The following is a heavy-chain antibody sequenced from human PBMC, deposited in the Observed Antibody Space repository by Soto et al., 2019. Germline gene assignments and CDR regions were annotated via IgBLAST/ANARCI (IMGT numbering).Heavy chain of an antibody. CDR2: ISYDGSNK. V-gene: IGHV3-30*18. CDR1: GFTFSSFG. CDR3: AKDRGWSSADLDY. J-gene: IGHJ4*02. Sequence: QVQLVASGGGVVQPGRSLRLSCAASGFTFSSFGMHWVRQAPGKGLEWVALISYDGSNKYYADSVKGRFTISRDKSKNTLYLQMNSLRAEDTAVYYCAKDRGWSSADLDYWGQGTLVTVSS. D-gene: IGHD6-19*01.